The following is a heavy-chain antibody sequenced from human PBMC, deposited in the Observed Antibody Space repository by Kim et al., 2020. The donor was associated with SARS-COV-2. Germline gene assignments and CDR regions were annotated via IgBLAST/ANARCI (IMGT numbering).Heavy chain of an antibody. D-gene: IGHD3-10*01. V-gene: IGHV3-30*04. CDR3: VAEIGSRSFDH. CDR2: ISFGGKHV. CDR1: GFTFRSHA. Sequence: GGSLRLSCAASGFTFRSHALHWVRKSLGQWLEWPVCISFGGKHVSYADSVKGRFIISRDTTKSTLYLQMNSLRPEDTAVYYCVAEIGSRSFDHWGQGTLVTVSS. J-gene: IGHJ4*02.